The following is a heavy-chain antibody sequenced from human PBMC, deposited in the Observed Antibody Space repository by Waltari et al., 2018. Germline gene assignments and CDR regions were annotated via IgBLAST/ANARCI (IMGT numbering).Heavy chain of an antibody. D-gene: IGHD6-6*01. CDR3: ARVGIAARPFYYYYGMDV. J-gene: IGHJ6*02. Sequence: QVQLQESGPGLVTPSETLSLTCTVSGGSISSYYWSWLRPPPGKGREGIGYIYYSGSTNYNPSLKSRVTISVDTSKNQFSLKLSSVTAADTAVYYCARVGIAARPFYYYYGMDVWGQGTTVTVSS. V-gene: IGHV4-59*01. CDR2: IYYSGST. CDR1: GGSISSYY.